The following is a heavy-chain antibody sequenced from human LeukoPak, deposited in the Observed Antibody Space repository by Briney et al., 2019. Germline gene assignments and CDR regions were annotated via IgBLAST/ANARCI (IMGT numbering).Heavy chain of an antibody. J-gene: IGHJ6*03. V-gene: IGHV4-61*02. CDR3: ARVRDYYYMDV. CDR1: GGSISSSSYY. CDR2: IYTSGST. Sequence: KPSETLSLTCTVSGGSISSSSYYWSWIRQPAGKGLEWIGRIYTSGSTNYNPSLKSRVTISVDTSKNQFSLKLSSVTAADTAVYYCARVRDYYYMDVWGKGTTVTVSS.